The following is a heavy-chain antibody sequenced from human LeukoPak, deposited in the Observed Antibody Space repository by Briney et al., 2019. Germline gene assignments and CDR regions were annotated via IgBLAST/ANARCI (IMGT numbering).Heavy chain of an antibody. CDR1: GDSISSFS. V-gene: IGHV4-59*01. Sequence: SETLSLTRTVSGDSISSFSWSWIRQSPGKRLEWIGYLYYSGTANYNPSLRSRVTISSDTSKNQFSLKLSSLTAADTAMYYCARGPSSGQYVSPLDYWGQGTLVTVSS. CDR2: LYYSGTA. J-gene: IGHJ4*02. D-gene: IGHD6-25*01. CDR3: ARGPSSGQYVSPLDY.